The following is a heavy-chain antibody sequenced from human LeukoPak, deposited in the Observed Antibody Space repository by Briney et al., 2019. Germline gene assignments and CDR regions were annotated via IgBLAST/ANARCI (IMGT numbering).Heavy chain of an antibody. CDR1: GYTFTSYD. CDR3: AIRLDFSGYYYYYMDV. J-gene: IGHJ6*03. V-gene: IGHV1-8*03. D-gene: IGHD3-3*01. CDR2: MNPNSGNT. Sequence: ASVKVSCKASGYTFTSYDINWVRQATGQGLQWMGWMNPNSGNTGYAQKFQGRVTITRNTPISTAYMELSSLRSEDTAVYYCAIRLDFSGYYYYYMDVWGKGTTVTVSS.